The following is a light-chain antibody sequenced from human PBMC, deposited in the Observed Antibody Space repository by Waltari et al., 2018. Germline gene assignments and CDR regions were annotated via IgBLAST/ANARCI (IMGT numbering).Light chain of an antibody. CDR3: SSYTTSSAPGV. CDR1: DSDVGAYDF. V-gene: IGLV2-14*01. J-gene: IGLJ1*01. CDR2: EVS. Sequence: QSALTQPASVSGSPGQSITISCSGTDSDVGAYDFVSWYQQHPGKAPHLIIYEVSNRPAGISNRCPASKSGNTASLTISGLQAEDEADYCCSSYTTSSAPGVFGTGTRVTVL.